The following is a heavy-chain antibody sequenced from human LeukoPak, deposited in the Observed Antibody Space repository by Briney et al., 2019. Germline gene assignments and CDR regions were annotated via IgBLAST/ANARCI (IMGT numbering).Heavy chain of an antibody. J-gene: IGHJ3*02. CDR3: AREGSGSYRWVYAFDI. Sequence: SETLSLTCTVSGGSISSYYWSWIRQPPGKGLEYIGYIYYRGSANYNPSLKNRVTISIDTSKNQFSLKLSSVTAADTAVYYCAREGSGSYRWVYAFDIWGQGTMVTVSS. V-gene: IGHV4-59*01. CDR2: IYYRGSA. D-gene: IGHD1-26*01. CDR1: GGSISSYY.